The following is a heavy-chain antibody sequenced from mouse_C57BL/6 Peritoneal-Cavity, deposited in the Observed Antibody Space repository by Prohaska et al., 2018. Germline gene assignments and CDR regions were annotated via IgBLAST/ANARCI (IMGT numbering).Heavy chain of an antibody. Sequence: EVQLLETGGGLVQPGGSRGLSCEGSGFTFSGFWMSWVRQTPGKTLEWIGDINSDGSVINYAPSIKDRFTSFRDNDKSTLYLQMSNVRSEDTATYFCMRYGNYWYFDVWGTGTTVTVSS. D-gene: IGHD2-1*01. J-gene: IGHJ1*03. V-gene: IGHV11-2*01. CDR1: GFTFSGFW. CDR2: INSDGSVI. CDR3: MRYGNYWYFDV.